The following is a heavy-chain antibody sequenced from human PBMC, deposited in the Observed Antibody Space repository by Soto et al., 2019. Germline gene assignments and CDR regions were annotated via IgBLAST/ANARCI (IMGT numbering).Heavy chain of an antibody. CDR2: IKQDGSEK. Sequence: EVQLVESGGGLVQPGGSLRLSCAASGFTFSSYWMSWVRQAPGKGLEWVANIKQDGSEKYYVDSVKGRFTISRDNAKNSLYLQMNSLRAGDTAVYYCARGNDFWSGYYTGNFDYWGQGTLVTVSS. V-gene: IGHV3-7*01. D-gene: IGHD3-3*01. CDR1: GFTFSSYW. CDR3: ARGNDFWSGYYTGNFDY. J-gene: IGHJ4*02.